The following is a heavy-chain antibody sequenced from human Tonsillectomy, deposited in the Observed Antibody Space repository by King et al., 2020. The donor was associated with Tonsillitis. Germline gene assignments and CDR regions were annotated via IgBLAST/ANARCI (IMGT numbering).Heavy chain of an antibody. J-gene: IGHJ5*02. CDR1: GGSFSGYY. D-gene: IGHD3-3*01. Sequence: VQLPQWGAGLLKPSETLSLTCAVYGGSFSGYYWSWIRQPPGKGLEWIGEINHSGSTNYNPSLKSRVTISVDTSKNQFSLKLSSVTAADTAVYYCARRNYDFWSGYPPDPWGQGTLVTVSS. CDR3: ARRNYDFWSGYPPDP. CDR2: INHSGST. V-gene: IGHV4-34*01.